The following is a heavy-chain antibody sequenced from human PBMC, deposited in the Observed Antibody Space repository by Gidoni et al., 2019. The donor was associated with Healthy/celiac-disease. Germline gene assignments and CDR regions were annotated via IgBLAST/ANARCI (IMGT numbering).Heavy chain of an antibody. Sequence: EVQLVESGGGLVQTGGSLRLSCAASGFTFSSYWMSWVRKAPGKGLEWVANIKQDGSEKYYVDSVKGRFTISRVTAKNSLYLQMNSLRAEDTAVYYCARGRYCSGGSCYYFDYWGQGTLVTVSS. CDR2: IKQDGSEK. CDR3: ARGRYCSGGSCYYFDY. V-gene: IGHV3-7*01. D-gene: IGHD2-15*01. CDR1: GFTFSSYW. J-gene: IGHJ4*02.